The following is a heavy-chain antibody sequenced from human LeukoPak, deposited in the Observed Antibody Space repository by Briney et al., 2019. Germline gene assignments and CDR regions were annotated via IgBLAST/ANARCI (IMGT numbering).Heavy chain of an antibody. J-gene: IGHJ4*02. V-gene: IGHV3-64D*06. CDR1: GFTFSAYF. CDR3: VKDLNGTWSFDY. CDR2: ISSNEYDT. D-gene: IGHD2-8*01. Sequence: PGGSLRLSCSASGFTFSAYFMHWVRQAPGKGLEYVSSISSNEYDTYYADSVKGRFTISRDNSKNTLFLQMSSLRAEDTAVYYCVKDLNGTWSFDYWGQGTLVSVSS.